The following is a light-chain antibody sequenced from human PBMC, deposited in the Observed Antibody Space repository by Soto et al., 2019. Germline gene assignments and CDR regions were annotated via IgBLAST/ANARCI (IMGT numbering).Light chain of an antibody. CDR1: SSNIGAGYD. Sequence: QSVLTQPPSVSGAPGQRVTISCNGSSSNIGAGYDVHWYQQLPVTAPKLLIYGNSNRPSGVPDRFSGSKSGTSASLVITGLQAEDEADYYCQSYDSSLSVVFGGGTKVTVL. V-gene: IGLV1-40*01. CDR3: QSYDSSLSVV. J-gene: IGLJ3*02. CDR2: GNS.